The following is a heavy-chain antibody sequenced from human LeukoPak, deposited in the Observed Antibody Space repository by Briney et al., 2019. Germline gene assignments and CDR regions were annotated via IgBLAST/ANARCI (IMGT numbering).Heavy chain of an antibody. CDR2: IKGDGSEK. D-gene: IGHD1-7*01. V-gene: IGHV3-7*01. J-gene: IGHJ4*02. CDR1: GFFFSTYW. CDR3: ARDSPGTTFDN. Sequence: GGSLRLSCAASGFFFSTYWMSWVRQAPGKGLEWVGKIKGDGSEKYYANSVKGRFTISRDNARNSVYLQMNSLRAEDTAVYYCARDSPGTTFDNWGQGTLVTVSS.